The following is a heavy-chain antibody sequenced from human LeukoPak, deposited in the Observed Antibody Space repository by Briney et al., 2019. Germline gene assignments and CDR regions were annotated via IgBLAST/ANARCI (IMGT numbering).Heavy chain of an antibody. D-gene: IGHD3-16*01. V-gene: IGHV4-59*01. CDR3: AGGYYYSGMDV. Sequence: SETLSLTCTVYGGSISSYYWSWIRQHPGKGLEWIGYIYYSGTTNYNPSLKSRVTISVDTSKNQFSLKLSSVTAADTAVYYCAGGYYYSGMDVWGQGTTVTVSS. CDR1: GGSISSYY. J-gene: IGHJ6*02. CDR2: IYYSGTT.